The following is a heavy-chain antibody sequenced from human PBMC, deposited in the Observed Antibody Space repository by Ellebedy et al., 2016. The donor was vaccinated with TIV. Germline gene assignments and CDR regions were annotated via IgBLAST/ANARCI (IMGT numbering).Heavy chain of an antibody. CDR2: IYYSGST. CDR3: AAGNTDAFDI. Sequence: SETLSLTXTVSGGSISSSSYYWGWIRQPPGKGLEWIGSIYYSGSTYYNPSLKSRVTISVDTSKNQFSLKLSSVTAADTAVYYCAAGNTDAFDIWGQGTMVTVSS. CDR1: GGSISSSSYY. J-gene: IGHJ3*02. V-gene: IGHV4-39*01. D-gene: IGHD4-23*01.